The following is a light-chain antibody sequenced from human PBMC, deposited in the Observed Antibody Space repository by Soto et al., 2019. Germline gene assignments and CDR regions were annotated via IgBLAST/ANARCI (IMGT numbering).Light chain of an antibody. Sequence: QSVLTQPPSVSGAPGQRVTISCTGSRSNIGAGYAVHWYQQLPGSAPRLLIYDNNKRPSGVPDRFSASKSTTSASLAITALQAEDEADYHRQSYDSSDKLIFGGGTQLTVL. CDR1: RSNIGAGYA. J-gene: IGLJ7*01. CDR3: QSYDSSDKLI. CDR2: DNN. V-gene: IGLV1-40*01.